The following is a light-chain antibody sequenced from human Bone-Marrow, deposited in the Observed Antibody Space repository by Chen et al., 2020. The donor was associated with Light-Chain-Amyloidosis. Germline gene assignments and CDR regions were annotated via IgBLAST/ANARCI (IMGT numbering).Light chain of an antibody. Sequence: SYELTQPPSLSVSPGQTARITCSGDDLPTKYAYWYQQKPGQAPVLVIHRDTERPSGISERFSGSSARTTATLTISGVQAEDEAEYHCQSADSSGTYEVIFGGGTKLTVL. CDR3: QSADSSGTYEVI. V-gene: IGLV3-25*03. CDR2: RDT. J-gene: IGLJ2*01. CDR1: DLPTKY.